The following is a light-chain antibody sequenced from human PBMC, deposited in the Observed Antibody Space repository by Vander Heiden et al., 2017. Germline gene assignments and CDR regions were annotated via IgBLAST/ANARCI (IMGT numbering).Light chain of an antibody. CDR1: NIGSKN. CDR3: QVWDSSAL. J-gene: IGLJ2*01. V-gene: IGLV3-9*01. Sequence: SSELTQPLSVSVALGQTARITCGGNNIGSKNVHWYQQKPGQAPVLVIYRDIIRPSGIPERFSGSNSGNTATLTISRAQAGDEADYYCQVWDSSALFGGGTKLTVL. CDR2: RDI.